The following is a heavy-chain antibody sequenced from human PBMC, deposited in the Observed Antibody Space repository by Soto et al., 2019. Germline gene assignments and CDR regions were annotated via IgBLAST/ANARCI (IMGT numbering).Heavy chain of an antibody. CDR2: IIPILGIA. D-gene: IGHD4-17*01. J-gene: IGHJ6*03. Sequence: SVKVSCKASGGTFSSYTISWVRQAPGQGLEWMGRIIPILGIANYAQKFQGRVTITADKSTSTAYMELSSLRSEDTAVYYCARGPATVTSIYYYMGVWGKGTTVTVSS. CDR1: GGTFSSYT. CDR3: ARGPATVTSIYYYMGV. V-gene: IGHV1-69*02.